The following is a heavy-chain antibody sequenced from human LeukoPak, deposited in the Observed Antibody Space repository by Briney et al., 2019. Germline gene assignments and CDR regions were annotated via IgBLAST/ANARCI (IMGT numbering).Heavy chain of an antibody. CDR3: ASVYNWNYGGYWFDP. CDR2: ISAYNGNT. J-gene: IGHJ5*02. V-gene: IGHV1-18*04. D-gene: IGHD1-7*01. CDR1: GYTFTGYY. Sequence: VASVKVSCKASGYTFTGYYMHWVRQAPGQGLEWMGWISAYNGNTNYAQKLQGRVTMTTDTSTSTAYMELRSLRSDDTAVYYCASVYNWNYGGYWFDPWGQGTLVTVSS.